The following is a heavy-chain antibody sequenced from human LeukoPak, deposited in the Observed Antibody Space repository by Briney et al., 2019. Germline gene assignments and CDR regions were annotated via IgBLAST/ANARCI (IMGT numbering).Heavy chain of an antibody. D-gene: IGHD3-10*01. CDR2: IYYSGST. CDR1: GGSISSGGYY. CDR3: AREGRSGTGFDY. J-gene: IGHJ4*02. Sequence: SETLSLTCTVSGGSISSGGYYWSWIRQHPGKGLGWIGYIYYSGSTYYNPSLKSRVTISVDTSKNQFSLKLSSVTAADTAVYYCAREGRSGTGFDYWGQGTLVTVSS. V-gene: IGHV4-31*03.